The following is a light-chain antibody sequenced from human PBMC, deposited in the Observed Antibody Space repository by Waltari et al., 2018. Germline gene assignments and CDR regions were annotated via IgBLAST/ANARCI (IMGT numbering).Light chain of an antibody. Sequence: WYRQKPGQAPRLLLYATSIRATGIPDRISGSGSGTDFFLTISSLEPEDVATYYCLQRTGWMYTFGQGTKVEFK. J-gene: IGKJ2*01. CDR2: ATS. V-gene: IGKV3D-20*02. CDR3: LQRTGWMYT.